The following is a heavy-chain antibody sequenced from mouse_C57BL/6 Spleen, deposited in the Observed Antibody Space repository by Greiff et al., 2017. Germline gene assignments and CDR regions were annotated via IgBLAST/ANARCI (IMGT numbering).Heavy chain of an antibody. V-gene: IGHV1-76*01. Sequence: VKLMESGAELVRPGASVKLSCKASGYTFTDYYINWVKQRPGQGLEWIARIYPGSGNTYYNEKFKGKATLTAEKSSSTAYMQLSSLTSEDSAVYFCASHYYGSSSFAYWGQGTLVTVSA. CDR1: GYTFTDYY. CDR2: IYPGSGNT. J-gene: IGHJ3*01. D-gene: IGHD1-1*01. CDR3: ASHYYGSSSFAY.